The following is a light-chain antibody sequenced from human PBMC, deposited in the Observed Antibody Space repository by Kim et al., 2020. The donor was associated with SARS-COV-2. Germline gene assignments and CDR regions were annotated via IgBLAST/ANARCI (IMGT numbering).Light chain of an antibody. CDR3: QVWDTDTEHYV. J-gene: IGLJ1*01. V-gene: IGLV3-21*01. CDR2: YDS. CDR1: NLGGHS. Sequence: APGQTARITCGGNNLGGHSVHWYQQKPGQAPVLVMYYDSDRPSGIPERFSGSKSANTATLTISRVEAGDEADYYCQVWDTDTEHYVFGTGTKVTVL.